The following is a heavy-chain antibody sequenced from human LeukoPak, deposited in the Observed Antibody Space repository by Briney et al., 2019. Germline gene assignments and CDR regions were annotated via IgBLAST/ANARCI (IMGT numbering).Heavy chain of an antibody. V-gene: IGHV3-23*01. J-gene: IGHJ6*02. Sequence: PGRSLRLSCAASGFTFSSYAMSWVRQAPGKGLEWVSAISGSGGSTYYADSVKGRFTISRDNSKNTLYLQMNSLRAEDTAVYYCATGDPYSSSSDTSAYYYYGMDVWGQGTTVTVSS. CDR3: ATGDPYSSSSDTSAYYYYGMDV. CDR1: GFTFSSYA. D-gene: IGHD6-13*01. CDR2: ISGSGGST.